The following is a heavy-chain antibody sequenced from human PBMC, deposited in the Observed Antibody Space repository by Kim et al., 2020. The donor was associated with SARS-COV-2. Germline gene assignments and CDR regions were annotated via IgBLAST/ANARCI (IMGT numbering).Heavy chain of an antibody. J-gene: IGHJ6*02. D-gene: IGHD2-15*01. Sequence: SETLSLTCTVSGGSISSYYWSWIRQPPGKGLEWIGYIYYSGSTNYNPSLKSRVTISVDTSKNQFSLKLSSVTAADTAVYYCARVVGLCSGGSCYSDYYYYYGMDVWGQGTTVTVSS. CDR1: GGSISSYY. V-gene: IGHV4-59*01. CDR2: IYYSGST. CDR3: ARVVGLCSGGSCYSDYYYYYGMDV.